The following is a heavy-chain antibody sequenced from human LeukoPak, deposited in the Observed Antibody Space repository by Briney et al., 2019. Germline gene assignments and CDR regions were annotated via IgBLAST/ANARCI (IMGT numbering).Heavy chain of an antibody. CDR3: AKVPSFTPRDAFDN. D-gene: IGHD3-16*01. Sequence: GRSLRLSCAASGFTFSGSAMSWVRQAPGKGMEWVSGVSGSGGSTYYADSVKGRFTISRDNSKNTLYLQMNSLRAEDTAVYYCAKVPSFTPRDAFDNWGQGTMVTVSS. V-gene: IGHV3-23*01. CDR1: GFTFSGSA. J-gene: IGHJ3*02. CDR2: VSGSGGST.